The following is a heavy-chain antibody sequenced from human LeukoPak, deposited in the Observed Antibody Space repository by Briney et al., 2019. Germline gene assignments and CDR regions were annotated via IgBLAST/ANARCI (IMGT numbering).Heavy chain of an antibody. V-gene: IGHV5-51*01. CDR1: RYSFTSYW. CDR3: ARSWGSGSYYKVGYFDY. CDR2: IYPGDSDT. D-gene: IGHD3-10*01. J-gene: IGHJ4*02. Sequence: GESLKISCKGSRYSFTSYWIGWVRQMPGKGLEWMGIIYPGDSDTRYSPSFQGQVTISADKSISTAYLQWSSLKASDTAMYYCARSWGSGSYYKVGYFDYWGQGTLVTVSS.